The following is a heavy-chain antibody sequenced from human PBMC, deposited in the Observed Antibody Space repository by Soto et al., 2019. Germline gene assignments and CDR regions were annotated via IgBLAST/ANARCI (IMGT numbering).Heavy chain of an antibody. CDR1: VFTCSSYA. V-gene: IGHV3-23*01. CDR3: AKDSVVVAAEFDY. D-gene: IGHD2-15*01. Sequence: PWWSLRLSCSASVFTCSSYAMSWFRQAPGKGLEWVSAISGSGGSTYYADSVKGRFTISRDNSKNTLYLQMNSLRAEDTAVYYCAKDSVVVAAEFDYWGQGTLVTVSS. CDR2: ISGSGGST. J-gene: IGHJ4*02.